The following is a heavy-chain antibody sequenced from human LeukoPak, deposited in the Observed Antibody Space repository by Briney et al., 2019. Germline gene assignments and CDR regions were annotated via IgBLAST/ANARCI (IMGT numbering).Heavy chain of an antibody. CDR1: GYTFTGYY. D-gene: IGHD5-12*01. V-gene: IGHV1-2*02. Sequence: ASVKVSCKASGYTFTGYYMHWVRQAPGQGLERMGWINPNSGGTKYAQKFEGRVTMTRDTSISTAYMELSRLRSDDTAVYYCARDGSLDYWGQGTLVTVSS. J-gene: IGHJ4*02. CDR3: ARDGSLDY. CDR2: INPNSGGT.